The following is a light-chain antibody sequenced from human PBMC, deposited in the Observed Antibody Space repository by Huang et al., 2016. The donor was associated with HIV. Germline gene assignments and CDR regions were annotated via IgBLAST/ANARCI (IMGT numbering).Light chain of an antibody. CDR2: SAS. CDR1: QNTNTY. CDR3: QQGYSALIT. J-gene: IGKJ5*01. Sequence: DILLTQSPSSLSASVGDRVTITCRASQNTNTYLNWYQQKPGKAPNLLIHSASTLQTGVPSRFSGSGSGTDFTLTVNSLQPEDSATYYCQQGYSALITFGQGTRL. V-gene: IGKV1-39*01.